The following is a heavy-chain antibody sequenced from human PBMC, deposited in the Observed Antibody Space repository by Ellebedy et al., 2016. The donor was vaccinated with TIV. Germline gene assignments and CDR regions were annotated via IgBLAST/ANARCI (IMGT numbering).Heavy chain of an antibody. V-gene: IGHV3-30*18. CDR3: AKGGSRSPRLRQYYGMDV. Sequence: GESLKISCAASGFTFSSYGIHWVRQAPGKGLEWVAVISYDGSKKHYADSVKARFTISRDNSKNTLYLQMNSLRTEDTAVYYCAKGGSRSPRLRQYYGMDVWGQGTTVTVSS. CDR2: ISYDGSKK. J-gene: IGHJ6*02. CDR1: GFTFSSYG. D-gene: IGHD3-16*01.